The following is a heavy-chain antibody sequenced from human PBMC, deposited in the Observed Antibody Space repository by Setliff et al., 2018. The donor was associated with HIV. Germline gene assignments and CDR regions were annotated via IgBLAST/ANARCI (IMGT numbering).Heavy chain of an antibody. CDR2: INPNSGGT. D-gene: IGHD6-13*01. J-gene: IGHJ3*02. V-gene: IGHV1-2*02. CDR3: ARDPGYKSSWYGAFDI. CDR1: GDAFTDYH. Sequence: ASVKVSCKASGDAFTDYHIHWVRQTPGQGLEWMGWINPNSGGTNDAQKFQGRVTMTRDTSISTAFMDLSRLRSDDTAVYYCARDPGYKSSWYGAFDIWGQGTMVTVS.